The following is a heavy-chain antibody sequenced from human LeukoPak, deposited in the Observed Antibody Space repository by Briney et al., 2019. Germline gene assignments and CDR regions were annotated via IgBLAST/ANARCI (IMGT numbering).Heavy chain of an antibody. D-gene: IGHD1-1*01. CDR1: GYTFTVSY. V-gene: IGHV1-2*02. CDR2: INPNSGVT. J-gene: IGHJ4*02. CDR3: ARDLLRRAASGMLDS. Sequence: GASVKVSCKASGYTFTVSYIHWVRRAPGQGLEWMGWINPNSGVTNSAQKFRGRVTTTRDTSISTAYMELSRLRSDDTAMYYCARDLLRRAASGMLDSWGQGTLVTVSS.